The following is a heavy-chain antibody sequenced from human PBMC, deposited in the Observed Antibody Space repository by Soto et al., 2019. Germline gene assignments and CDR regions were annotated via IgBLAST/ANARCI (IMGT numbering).Heavy chain of an antibody. CDR1: GFTFSTYG. Sequence: PGGSLRLSCAASGFTFSTYGMHWVRQAPGKGLEWVEVIWYDGSYKYYADSVKGRFTITRDNSKNTLYLLMNSLRAEDTALYYCARDRGYYYYGMDVWGQGTTVTVSS. V-gene: IGHV3-33*01. CDR2: IWYDGSYK. CDR3: ARDRGYYYYGMDV. D-gene: IGHD3-10*01. J-gene: IGHJ6*02.